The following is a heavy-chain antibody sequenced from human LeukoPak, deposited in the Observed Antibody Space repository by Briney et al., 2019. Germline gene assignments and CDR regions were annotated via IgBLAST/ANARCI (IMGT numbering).Heavy chain of an antibody. V-gene: IGHV4-61*02. CDR3: ARDGAFVDSSQQWALDY. CDR2: IYTSGST. J-gene: IGHJ4*02. D-gene: IGHD6-13*01. CDR1: GGSISSGSYY. Sequence: SETLSLTCTVSGGSISSGSYYWSWIRQPAGKGLEWIGRIYTSGSTNYNSSLKSRVTISVDTSKNQFSLKLSSVTAADTAVYYCARDGAFVDSSQQWALDYWGQGTLVTVSS.